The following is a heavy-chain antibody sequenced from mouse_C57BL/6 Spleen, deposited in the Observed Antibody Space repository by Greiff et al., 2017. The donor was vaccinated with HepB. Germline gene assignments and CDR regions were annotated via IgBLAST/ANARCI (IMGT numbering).Heavy chain of an antibody. V-gene: IGHV1-54*01. CDR3: ARRRDYAMDY. CDR2: INPGSGGT. Sequence: QVQLKQSGAELVRPGTSVKVSCKASGYAFTNYLIEWVKQRPGQSLEWIGVINPGSGGTNYNEKFKGKATLTADKSSSTAYMQLSSLTSEDSAVYFCARRRDYAMDYWGQGTSVTVSS. J-gene: IGHJ4*01. CDR1: GYAFTNYL.